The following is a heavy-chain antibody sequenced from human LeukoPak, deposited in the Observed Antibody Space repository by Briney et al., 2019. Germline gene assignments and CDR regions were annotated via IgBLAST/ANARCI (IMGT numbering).Heavy chain of an antibody. D-gene: IGHD3-22*01. V-gene: IGHV1-8*01. J-gene: IGHJ4*02. CDR2: MNPNSGNT. Sequence: ASVKVSCKASGYTFTSYDINWVRQATGQGLEWMGWMNPNSGNTGYALKFQGRVTMTRNTSISTAYMELSSLRSEDTAVYYCARGGYDSSGLPEYYFDYWGQGTLVTVSS. CDR1: GYTFTSYD. CDR3: ARGGYDSSGLPEYYFDY.